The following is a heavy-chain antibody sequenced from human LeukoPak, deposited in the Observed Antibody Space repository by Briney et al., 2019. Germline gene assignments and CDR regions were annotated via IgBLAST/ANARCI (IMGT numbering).Heavy chain of an antibody. CDR2: ISGSGGST. D-gene: IGHD3-22*01. V-gene: IGHV3-23*01. CDR1: GFTFSSYA. Sequence: GGSLRLSYAASGFTFSSYAMNWVRQAPGKGLEWVSAISGSGGSTYYTDSVKGRFTISRDNSKNTLYLQMNSLRAEDTAVYYCASHRRVGYYDSSGYLAYWGQGTLVTVSS. CDR3: ASHRRVGYYDSSGYLAY. J-gene: IGHJ4*02.